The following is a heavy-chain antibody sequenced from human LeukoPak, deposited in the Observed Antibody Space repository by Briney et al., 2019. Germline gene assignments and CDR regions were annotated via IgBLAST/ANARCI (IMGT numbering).Heavy chain of an antibody. J-gene: IGHJ4*02. CDR1: GGSMSGSY. CDR3: LRDRYYYDNNYGPAFDY. V-gene: IGHV4-4*09. D-gene: IGHD3-22*01. Sequence: SETLSLTCTVSGGSMSGSYWSWFRQPPGKALEWIGYIHTSGTTKYNHSLKSRVTILEDMSKNQFSLKLSSVTTADTAVYFWLRDRYYYDNNYGPAFDYWGQGILITVS. CDR2: IHTSGTT.